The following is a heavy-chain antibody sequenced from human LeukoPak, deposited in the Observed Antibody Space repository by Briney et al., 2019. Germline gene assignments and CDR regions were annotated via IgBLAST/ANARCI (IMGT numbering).Heavy chain of an antibody. Sequence: SETLSLTCTVSGGSISSYYWSWIRQPPGKGLEWIGYIYYSGSTNYNPSLKSRVTISVDTSKNQFSLKLSSVTAADTAVYYCAREIAAAGPWFDPWGQGTLVTVSS. J-gene: IGHJ5*02. CDR2: IYYSGST. V-gene: IGHV4-59*01. CDR1: GGSISSYY. CDR3: AREIAAAGPWFDP. D-gene: IGHD6-13*01.